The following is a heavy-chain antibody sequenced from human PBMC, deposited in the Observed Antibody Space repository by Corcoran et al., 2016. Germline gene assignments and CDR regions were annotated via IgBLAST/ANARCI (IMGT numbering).Heavy chain of an antibody. CDR3: ARGDITIFGVIYYYYGMDV. CDR2: IIPIFGTA. Sequence: QVQLVQSGAEVKKPGSSVKVSCKASGGTFSSYAISWVRQAPGQGLEWMGGIIPIFGTANYAQKFQGSVTITADESTSTAYMELSSLRSEDTAVYYCARGDITIFGVIYYYYGMDVWGQGTTVTVSS. V-gene: IGHV1-69*01. D-gene: IGHD3-3*01. J-gene: IGHJ6*02. CDR1: GGTFSSYA.